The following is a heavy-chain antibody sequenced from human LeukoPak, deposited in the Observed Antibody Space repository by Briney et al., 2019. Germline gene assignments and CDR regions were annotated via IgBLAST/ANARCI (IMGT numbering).Heavy chain of an antibody. CDR2: IRYDGSNK. J-gene: IGHJ4*02. V-gene: IGHV3-30*02. Sequence: PGGSLRLSCAASGFTFSSYGMHWVRQAPGKGLEWVAFIRYDGSNKYYADSVKGRFTISRDNSKNTLYLQMNSLRAEDTAVYYCAKDRWIAAAGNVDYWGQGTLVTVSS. D-gene: IGHD6-13*01. CDR3: AKDRWIAAAGNVDY. CDR1: GFTFSSYG.